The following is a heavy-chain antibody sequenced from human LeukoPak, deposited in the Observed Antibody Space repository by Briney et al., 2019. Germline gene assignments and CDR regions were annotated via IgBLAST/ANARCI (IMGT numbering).Heavy chain of an antibody. V-gene: IGHV4-34*01. D-gene: IGHD2-15*01. CDR3: ARGRVVVVAATGHYFDY. CDR1: GGSFSGYY. J-gene: IGHJ4*02. CDR2: INHSGST. Sequence: SETLSLTCAVYGGSFSGYYWSWIRQPPGKGLEWIGEINHSGSTNYNPPLKSRVTISVDTSKNQFSLKLSSVTAADTAVYYCARGRVVVVAATGHYFDYWGQGTLVTVSS.